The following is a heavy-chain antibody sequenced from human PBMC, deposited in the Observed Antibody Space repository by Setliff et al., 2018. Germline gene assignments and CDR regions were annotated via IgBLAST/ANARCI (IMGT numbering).Heavy chain of an antibody. CDR3: AGGSLHRLDY. CDR2: IYRSGST. Sequence: SETLSLTCAVSGYSISSGYYWGWIRQAPGKGLEWIASIYRSGSTYYNPSLKSRVTISVDTSKNQFPLKLSSVTAADTAVYYCAGGSLHRLDYWGQGTLVTVSS. CDR1: GYSISSGYY. V-gene: IGHV4-38-2*01. J-gene: IGHJ4*02. D-gene: IGHD3-10*01.